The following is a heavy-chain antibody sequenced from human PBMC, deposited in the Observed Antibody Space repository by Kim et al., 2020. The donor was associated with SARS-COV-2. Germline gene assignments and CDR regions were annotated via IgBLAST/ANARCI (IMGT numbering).Heavy chain of an antibody. CDR1: GFTFSSYS. Sequence: GGSLRLSCAASGFTFSSYSMNWVRQAPGKGLEWVSYISSSSSTIYYADSVKGRFTISRDNAKNSLYLQMNSLRDEDTAVYYCARVFDFDWLLYRSYYFDYGGQGTLVTVSS. CDR3: ARVFDFDWLLYRSYYFDY. J-gene: IGHJ4*02. V-gene: IGHV3-48*02. CDR2: ISSSSSTI. D-gene: IGHD3-9*01.